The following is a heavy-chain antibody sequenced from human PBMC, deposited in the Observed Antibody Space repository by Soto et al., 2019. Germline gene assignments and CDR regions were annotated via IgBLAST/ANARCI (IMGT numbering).Heavy chain of an antibody. CDR1: GFTFSDYY. D-gene: IGHD1-26*01. J-gene: IGHJ6*02. Sequence: HVQLVESGGALVKPGGSLRLSCAVSGFTFSDYYMTWIRQAPGKGLEWVSYISGGGSNIFYAESVRGRFTISRDNAKKSLHLQMNSLRAEDTAVYYCARERVFAPPTTSYYYYYAVDVWGQGTAVTVSS. CDR3: ARERVFAPPTTSYYYYYAVDV. V-gene: IGHV3-11*01. CDR2: ISGGGSNI.